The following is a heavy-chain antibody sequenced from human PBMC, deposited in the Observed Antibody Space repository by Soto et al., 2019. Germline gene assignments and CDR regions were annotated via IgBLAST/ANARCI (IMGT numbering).Heavy chain of an antibody. CDR1: GYTFTSYD. CDR2: MNPNSGNT. J-gene: IGHJ6*02. V-gene: IGHV1-8*01. CDR3: ERILGYCSSTSCYIYYYGMDV. Sequence: QVQLVQSGAEVKKPGASVKVSCKASGYTFTSYDINWVRQATGQGLEWMGWMNPNSGNTGYAQKFQGRVTMTRNTSRSTAYMVLSSRRSEDTAVYYCERILGYCSSTSCYIYYYGMDVWGQGTTVTVSS. D-gene: IGHD2-2*02.